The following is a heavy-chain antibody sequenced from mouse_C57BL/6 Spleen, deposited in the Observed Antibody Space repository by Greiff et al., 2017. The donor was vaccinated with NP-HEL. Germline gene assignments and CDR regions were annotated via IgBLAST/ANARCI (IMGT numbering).Heavy chain of an antibody. CDR1: GFTFSDYY. CDR2: INYDGSST. Sequence: EVKLMESEGGLVQPGSSMKLSCTASGFTFSDYYMAWVRQVPEKGLEWVANINYDGSSTYYLDSLKSRFIISRDNAKNILYLQMSSLKSEDTATYYCARVYDYVFAYWGQGTLVTVSA. CDR3: ARVYDYVFAY. J-gene: IGHJ3*01. D-gene: IGHD2-4*01. V-gene: IGHV5-16*01.